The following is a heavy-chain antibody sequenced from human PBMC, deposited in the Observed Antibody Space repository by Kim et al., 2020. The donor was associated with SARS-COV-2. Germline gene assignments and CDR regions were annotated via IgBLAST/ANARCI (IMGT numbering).Heavy chain of an antibody. CDR1: GGSISSYY. Sequence: SETLSLTCTVSGGSISSYYWSWIRQPPGKGLEWIGYIYYSGSTNYNPSLKSRVTISVDTSKNQFSLKLSSVTAADTAVYYCASEIKGKGIRYDSSCYYSNWFDPWGQGTLVTVPS. CDR3: ASEIKGKGIRYDSSCYYSNWFDP. D-gene: IGHD3-22*01. CDR2: IYYSGST. V-gene: IGHV4-59*01. J-gene: IGHJ5*02.